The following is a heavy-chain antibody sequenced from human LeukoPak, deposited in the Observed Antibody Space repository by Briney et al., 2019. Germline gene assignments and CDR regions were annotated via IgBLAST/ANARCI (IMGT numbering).Heavy chain of an antibody. D-gene: IGHD2-15*01. Sequence: KSGGSLRFSCAASGFIFSSYSMNWVRQAPGKGLEWVSSISSSSSYIYYADSVKGRFTISRDNAKNSLYLQMNSLRAEDTAVYYCARDVSCSGGSCYEDDPLYYFDYWGQGTLVTVSS. J-gene: IGHJ4*02. CDR2: ISSSSSYI. CDR1: GFIFSSYS. V-gene: IGHV3-21*01. CDR3: ARDVSCSGGSCYEDDPLYYFDY.